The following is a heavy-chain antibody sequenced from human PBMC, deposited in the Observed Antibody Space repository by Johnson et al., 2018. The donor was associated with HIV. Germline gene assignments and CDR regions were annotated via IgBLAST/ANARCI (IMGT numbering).Heavy chain of an antibody. J-gene: IGHJ3*02. D-gene: IGHD3-10*01. Sequence: VQLVESGGGLVQPGGSLRLSCAASGFTFSSYDMHWVRQATGKGLEWVSAIGTAGDTYYPGSVKGRFTISRDISKNTLYLQMGSLRAEDMAVYYCARDLYPFGPVQAFDIWGQGTMVTVSS. CDR1: GFTFSSYD. V-gene: IGHV3-13*01. CDR2: IGTAGDT. CDR3: ARDLYPFGPVQAFDI.